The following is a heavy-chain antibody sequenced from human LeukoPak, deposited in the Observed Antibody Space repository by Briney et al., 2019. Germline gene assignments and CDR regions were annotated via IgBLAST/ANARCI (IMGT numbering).Heavy chain of an antibody. CDR2: IDPDSGET. CDR3: ARDPYASEDIVVVPAASYYYYGMDV. CDR1: GYIFTGYY. Sequence: ASVKVSCKTSGYIFTGYYMHWVRQAPGQGLEWVGRIDPDSGETNYAQKFQGRVTMTRDTSISTAYMEVSGLTSDDTAVYYCARDPYASEDIVVVPAASYYYYGMDVWGQGTTVTVSS. J-gene: IGHJ6*02. V-gene: IGHV1-2*06. D-gene: IGHD2-2*01.